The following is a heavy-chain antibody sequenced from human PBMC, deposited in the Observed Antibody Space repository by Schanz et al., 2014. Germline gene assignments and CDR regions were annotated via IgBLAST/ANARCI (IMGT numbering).Heavy chain of an antibody. CDR2: IYYSGGT. CDR3: ARGAAAGIYNWFDP. Sequence: QVQLQASGPGLVKPSETLSLTCTVSGGSMSGYHWIWIRQPPGRGLEWIGHIYYSGGTHYNPSLADRVTISIAMSKSQFYLTLSPVIAADTAIYFCARGAAAGIYNWFDPWGQGTQVIVSS. V-gene: IGHV4-59*01. CDR1: GGSMSGYH. J-gene: IGHJ5*02. D-gene: IGHD6-13*01.